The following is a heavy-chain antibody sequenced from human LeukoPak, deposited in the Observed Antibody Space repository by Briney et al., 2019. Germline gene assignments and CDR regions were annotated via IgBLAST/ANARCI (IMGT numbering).Heavy chain of an antibody. D-gene: IGHD3-10*01. V-gene: IGHV3-23*01. CDR2: ISGSGGST. J-gene: IGHJ6*02. CDR3: AKDQTMVRGVIVETYYYYGMDV. Sequence: GGSLRLSCAASGFTFSSYAMSWVRQAPGKGLEWVSAISGSGGSTYYADSVKGRFTISRDNSKNMLYLQMNSLRAEDTAVYYCAKDQTMVRGVIVETYYYYGMDVWGQGTTVTVSS. CDR1: GFTFSSYA.